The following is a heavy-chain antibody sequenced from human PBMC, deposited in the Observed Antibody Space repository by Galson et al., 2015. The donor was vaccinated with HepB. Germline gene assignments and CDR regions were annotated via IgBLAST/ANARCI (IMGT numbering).Heavy chain of an antibody. CDR3: ARQGISGSSISPAGDWYFDL. D-gene: IGHD3-10*01. Sequence: SLRLSCAASGFTFSSYAMHWVRQAPGKGLEWVAVISYDGSNKYYADSVKGRFTISRDNSKNTLYLQMNSLRAEDTAVYYCARQGISGSSISPAGDWYFDLWGRGTLVTVSS. CDR1: GFTFSSYA. J-gene: IGHJ2*01. V-gene: IGHV3-30*04. CDR2: ISYDGSNK.